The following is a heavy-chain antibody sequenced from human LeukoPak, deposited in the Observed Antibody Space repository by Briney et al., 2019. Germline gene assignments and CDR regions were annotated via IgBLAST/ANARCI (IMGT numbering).Heavy chain of an antibody. J-gene: IGHJ4*02. CDR2: IYYSGST. CDR3: ARVNSGSYRFDY. CDR1: GGSFSGYY. Sequence: KPSETLSLTCAVYGGSFSGYYWSWIRQPPGKGLEWIGYIYYSGSTYYNPSLKSRVTISVDTSKNQFSLKLSSVTAADTAVYYCARVNSGSYRFDYWGQGTLVTVSS. V-gene: IGHV4-30-4*08. D-gene: IGHD1-26*01.